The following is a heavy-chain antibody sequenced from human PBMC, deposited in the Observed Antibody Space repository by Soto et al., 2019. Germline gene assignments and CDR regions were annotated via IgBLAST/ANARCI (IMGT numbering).Heavy chain of an antibody. CDR1: GGSISSGDYY. CDR2: IYYSGST. J-gene: IGHJ4*02. CDR3: ARAFPSGRGGVAEV. Sequence: QVQLQESGPGLVKPSQTLSLTCTVSGGSISSGDYYWSWIRQPPGKGLEWIGYIYYSGSTYYNPSLKRRVTLSVAPSKNQSSLKLSSVTSADTAVYYCARAFPSGRGGVAEVWGQGTLVTVSS. V-gene: IGHV4-30-4*01. D-gene: IGHD5-12*01.